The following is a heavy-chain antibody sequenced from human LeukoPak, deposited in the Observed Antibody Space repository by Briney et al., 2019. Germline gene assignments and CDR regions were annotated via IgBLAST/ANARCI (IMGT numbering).Heavy chain of an antibody. Sequence: ASVKVSCKASGYTFTSYGISWVRQAPGQGLEWMGWISAYNGNTNYAQKLQGRVTMTTDTSTSTAYMELRSVRSDDTAVYYCARDLLTYYYDSSGYGGAFDIWGQGTMVTVSS. CDR3: ARDLLTYYYDSSGYGGAFDI. D-gene: IGHD3-22*01. CDR1: GYTFTSYG. J-gene: IGHJ3*02. CDR2: ISAYNGNT. V-gene: IGHV1-18*01.